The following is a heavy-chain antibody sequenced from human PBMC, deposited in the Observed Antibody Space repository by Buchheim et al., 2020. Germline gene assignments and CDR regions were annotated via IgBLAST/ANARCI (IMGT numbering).Heavy chain of an antibody. J-gene: IGHJ4*02. CDR2: FGSSGSTI. D-gene: IGHD6-25*01. CDR1: GFIFSAYE. CDR3: ARAIIAASFDY. V-gene: IGHV3-48*03. Sequence: EVQLVESGGGLVRPGGSLRLSCAASGFIFSAYEMNWVRQAPGKGLEWVSYFGSSGSTIYYADSVKGRFPISRDNAKNSLYLQMNSLRAEDTAVYYCARAIIAASFDYWGQGTL.